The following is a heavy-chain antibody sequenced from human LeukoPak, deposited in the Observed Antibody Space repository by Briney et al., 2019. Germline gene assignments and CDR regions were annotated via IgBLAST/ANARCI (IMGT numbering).Heavy chain of an antibody. V-gene: IGHV3-74*01. Sequence: GGSQRLSCAASGLAFSAYKMHWVRQAPRKGLVWDSRISTDGYTTDYADFVQGRFTASRDNTKNTWSLEMNSLRAGDTAVYYCVVGGSPGYWGQGTLVTVSS. D-gene: IGHD2-15*01. CDR3: VVGGSPGY. CDR1: GLAFSAYK. CDR2: ISTDGYTT. J-gene: IGHJ4*02.